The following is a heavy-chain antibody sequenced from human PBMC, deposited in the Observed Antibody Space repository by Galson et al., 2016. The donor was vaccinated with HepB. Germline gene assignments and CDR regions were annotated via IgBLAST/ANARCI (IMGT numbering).Heavy chain of an antibody. D-gene: IGHD3-3*01. CDR3: ARENYDLWSGYYFGGFDY. J-gene: IGHJ4*02. Sequence: SLRLSCAASGLSVSKNYMSWVRQAPGKGLEWVSVIYSGGDTYYADSVKGRFTISRDNSKDTVYLQMNSLRAEDTAVYYCARENYDLWSGYYFGGFDYWGQRSLVTVSS. CDR2: IYSGGDT. CDR1: GLSVSKNY. V-gene: IGHV3-53*01.